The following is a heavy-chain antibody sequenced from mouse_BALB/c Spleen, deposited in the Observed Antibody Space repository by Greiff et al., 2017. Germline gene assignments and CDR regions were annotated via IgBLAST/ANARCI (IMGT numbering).Heavy chain of an antibody. CDR2: IYPGNSDT. V-gene: IGHV1-5*01. CDR3: TRYGQLGAMDY. CDR1: GYTFNSYW. D-gene: IGHD3-2*01. J-gene: IGHJ4*01. Sequence: EVKLVESGTVLARPGASVKMSCKASGYTFNSYWMHWVKQRPGQGLEWIGAIYPGNSDTSYNQKFKGKAKLTAVTSTSTAYMELSSLTNEDSAVYYCTRYGQLGAMDYWGQGTSVTVSS.